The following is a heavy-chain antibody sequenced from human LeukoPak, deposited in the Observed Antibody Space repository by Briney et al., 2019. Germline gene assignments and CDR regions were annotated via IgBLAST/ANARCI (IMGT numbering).Heavy chain of an antibody. CDR1: GYTFTSYD. V-gene: IGHV1-8*01. D-gene: IGHD3-3*01. CDR2: MNPNSGNT. CDR3: ARGGDFWSGYGYNWFDP. J-gene: IGHJ5*02. Sequence: ASVKVSCKASGYTFTSYDINWVRRATGQGLEWMGWMNPNSGNTGYAQKFQGRVTMTRNTSISTAYMELSSLRSEDTAVYYCARGGDFWSGYGYNWFDPWGQGTLVTVSS.